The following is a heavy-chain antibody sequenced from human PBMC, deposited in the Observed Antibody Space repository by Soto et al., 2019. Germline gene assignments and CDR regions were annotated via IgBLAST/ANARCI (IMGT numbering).Heavy chain of an antibody. D-gene: IGHD6-13*01. CDR3: ARALSSSSWAFDY. CDR2: ISSSSSTI. J-gene: IGHJ4*02. Sequence: EVQLVESGGGLVQPGGPLKPPFPAPGFSSRTNALTGFRQPPGRGLEWVSYISSSSSTIYYADSVKGRFTISRDNAKNSLYLQMNSLRAEDTAVYYCARALSSSSWAFDYWGQGTLVTVSS. CDR1: GFSSRTNA. V-gene: IGHV3-48*01.